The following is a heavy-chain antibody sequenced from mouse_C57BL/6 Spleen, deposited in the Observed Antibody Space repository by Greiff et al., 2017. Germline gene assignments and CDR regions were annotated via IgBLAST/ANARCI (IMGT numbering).Heavy chain of an antibody. Sequence: VQLQQSGPELVKPGASVKIPCKASGYTFTDYNMDWVKQSHGKSLEWIGDINPNNGGTIYNQKFKGKATLTVDKSSSTAYMELRSLTSEDTAVYYCARHYYGSSYQYYYAMDYWGQGTSVTVSS. CDR3: ARHYYGSSYQYYYAMDY. CDR2: INPNNGGT. J-gene: IGHJ4*01. V-gene: IGHV1-18*01. D-gene: IGHD1-1*01. CDR1: GYTFTDYN.